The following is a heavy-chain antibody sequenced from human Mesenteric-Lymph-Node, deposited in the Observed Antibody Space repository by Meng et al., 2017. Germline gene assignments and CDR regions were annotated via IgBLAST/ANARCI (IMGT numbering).Heavy chain of an antibody. Sequence: SETLSLTCTVSGGSISSYYWSWIRQPPGKGLEWIGYIYYSGSTNYNPSLKSRVTISVDTSKNQFSLKLSSVTAADTAVYYCARDSPYYYDSSGYDAFDIWGQGTMVTVSS. CDR1: GGSISSYY. CDR2: IYYSGST. D-gene: IGHD3-22*01. V-gene: IGHV4-59*01. J-gene: IGHJ3*02. CDR3: ARDSPYYYDSSGYDAFDI.